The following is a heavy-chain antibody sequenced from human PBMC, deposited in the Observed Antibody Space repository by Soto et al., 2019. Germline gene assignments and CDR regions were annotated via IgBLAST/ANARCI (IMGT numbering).Heavy chain of an antibody. CDR1: GFTFTNYA. Sequence: PGGSLRLSCAASGFTFTNYAMTWVRQAPGKGLEWVSSISGSGGSTYYADSVRGRFTISRDKSKNTLYLQMNTLRAEDTAVYYCAKDIVVVPAALDAFDIWGQGTMVTVSS. CDR3: AKDIVVVPAALDAFDI. V-gene: IGHV3-23*01. CDR2: ISGSGGST. J-gene: IGHJ3*02. D-gene: IGHD2-2*01.